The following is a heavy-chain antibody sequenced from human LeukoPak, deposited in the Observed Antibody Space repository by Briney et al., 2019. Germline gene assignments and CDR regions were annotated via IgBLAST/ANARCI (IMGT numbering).Heavy chain of an antibody. D-gene: IGHD3-22*01. Sequence: ASVKVSCKTSGYTFTSHGITWVRQAPGQGLELMGWISTYNSHTKNLQKLQDRLTMTTDTSTTTAYMELRSLRSDDTAVYYCARTPITMIVVGQNGFDVWGQGTMVTVSS. CDR2: ISTYNSHT. CDR3: ARTPITMIVVGQNGFDV. CDR1: GYTFTSHG. V-gene: IGHV1-18*01. J-gene: IGHJ3*01.